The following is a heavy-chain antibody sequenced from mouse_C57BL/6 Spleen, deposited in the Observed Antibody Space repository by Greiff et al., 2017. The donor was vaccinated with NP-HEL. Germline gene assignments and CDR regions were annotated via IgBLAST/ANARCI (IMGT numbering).Heavy chain of an antibody. J-gene: IGHJ4*01. CDR2: IDPSDSYT. Sequence: QVQLQQPGAELVMPGASVKLSCKASGYTFTSYSMHWVKQRPGQGLEWIGEIDPSDSYTNSNQKFKGKSTLTVDKSSSTAYMQLSSLTSECAAVYYCARGGYAMDYWGQGTSVTVSS. CDR3: ARGGYAMDY. V-gene: IGHV1-69*01. CDR1: GYTFTSYS.